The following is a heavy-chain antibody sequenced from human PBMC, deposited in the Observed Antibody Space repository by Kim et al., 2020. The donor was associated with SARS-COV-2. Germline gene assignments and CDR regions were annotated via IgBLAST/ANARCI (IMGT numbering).Heavy chain of an antibody. V-gene: IGHV1-8*01. D-gene: IGHD5-18*01. CDR1: GYTFTSYD. Sequence: ASVKVSCKASGYTFTSYDINWVRQATGQGLEWMGWMNPNSGNTGYAQKFQGRVTMTRNTSISTAYMELSSLRSEDTAVYYCARGRGYSYGFFLAVGERDAFDIWGQGTMVTVSS. J-gene: IGHJ3*02. CDR2: MNPNSGNT. CDR3: ARGRGYSYGFFLAVGERDAFDI.